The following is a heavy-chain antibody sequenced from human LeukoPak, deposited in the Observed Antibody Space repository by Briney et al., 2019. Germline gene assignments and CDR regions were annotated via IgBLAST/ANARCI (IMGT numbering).Heavy chain of an antibody. V-gene: IGHV4-39*07. D-gene: IGHD3-22*01. CDR2: IYYSGST. CDR1: GGSISSSSYY. CDR3: ARGIYDSSGYYSYY. J-gene: IGHJ4*02. Sequence: PSETLSLTCTVSGGSISSSSYYWGWIRQPPGKGLEWIGSIYYSGSTYYNPSLKSRVTISVDTSKNQFSLKLSSVTAADTAVYYCARGIYDSSGYYSYYWGQGTLVTVSS.